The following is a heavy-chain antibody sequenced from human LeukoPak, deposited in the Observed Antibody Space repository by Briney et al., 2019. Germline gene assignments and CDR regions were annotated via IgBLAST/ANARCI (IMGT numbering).Heavy chain of an antibody. CDR1: RYTFTGYY. CDR3: ARDPITIFGVVIARFDY. CDR2: FNTSSGGT. Sequence: ASLKVSCTVSRYTFTGYYMPWVRQAPGPGLGWLGWFNTSSGGTNYAQKFQGRVTMTRDTSISTAYMELSRLRSDDTAVYYCARDPITIFGVVIARFDYWGQGTLVTVSS. V-gene: IGHV1-2*02. J-gene: IGHJ4*02. D-gene: IGHD3-3*01.